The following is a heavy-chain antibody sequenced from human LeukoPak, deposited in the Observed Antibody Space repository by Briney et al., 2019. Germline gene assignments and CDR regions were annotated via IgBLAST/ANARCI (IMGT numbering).Heavy chain of an antibody. CDR2: ISSSSSYI. CDR1: GFTFSSYS. D-gene: IGHD3-10*01. CDR3: AMLAAAGVDY. J-gene: IGHJ4*02. Sequence: PGGSLRLSCAASGFTFSSYSMNWVRQAPAKGLEWGASISSSSSYIYYADSVKGRFTIPRDNAKNKLYLQMNSLRAEDMAVYSCAMLAAAGVDYWGQRSLVAVSS. V-gene: IGHV3-21*01.